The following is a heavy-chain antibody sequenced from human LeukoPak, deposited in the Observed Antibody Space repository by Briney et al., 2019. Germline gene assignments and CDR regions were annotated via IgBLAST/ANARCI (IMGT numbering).Heavy chain of an antibody. D-gene: IGHD2-8*01. CDR1: GFAFSNHA. CDR2: ISGFNT. V-gene: IGHV3-23*01. CDR3: AKDVCTSPRCLLYFDS. J-gene: IGHJ4*02. Sequence: PGGSLRLSCTTSGFAFSNHAMNWVRQAPGKGPEWVSGISGFNTYYADSVKGRFTIFRDNSKNVLYLQMDRLRAEDTAVYSCAKDVCTSPRCLLYFDSWGQGTLVTVSS.